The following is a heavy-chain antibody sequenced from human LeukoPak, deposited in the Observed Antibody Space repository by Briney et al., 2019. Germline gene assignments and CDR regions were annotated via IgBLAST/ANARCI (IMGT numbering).Heavy chain of an antibody. CDR1: GFTFSSYS. V-gene: IGHV3-21*05. CDR2: IRSSGNPI. J-gene: IGHJ4*02. Sequence: PGGSLRLSCAASGFTFSSYSMNWVRQAPGKGLEWVSYIRSSGNPIYYADSVKGRFTISRDNAKNSLYLQMNSLRAEDTAVYYCARGTRWLTGPPDYWGQGTLVTVSS. D-gene: IGHD7-27*01. CDR3: ARGTRWLTGPPDY.